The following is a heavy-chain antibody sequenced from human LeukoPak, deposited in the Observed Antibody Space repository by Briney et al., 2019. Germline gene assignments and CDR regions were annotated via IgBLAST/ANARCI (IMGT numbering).Heavy chain of an antibody. J-gene: IGHJ4*02. Sequence: GGSLRLSCATSGFTFSSYGMSWVRQAPGKGLEWVSLIWYDGTKKYYADSVKGRFTISRDNSRNTLYLLMNSLRAEDTAVYYCAKDLLHGFFTLDYWGQGTLVTVSS. V-gene: IGHV3-33*06. CDR2: IWYDGTKK. D-gene: IGHD2-15*01. CDR1: GFTFSSYG. CDR3: AKDLLHGFFTLDY.